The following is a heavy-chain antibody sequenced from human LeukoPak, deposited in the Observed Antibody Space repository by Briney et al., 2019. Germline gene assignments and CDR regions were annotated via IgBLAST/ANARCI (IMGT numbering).Heavy chain of an antibody. J-gene: IGHJ4*02. Sequence: GGSLRLSCAASGFTFSSYAMTWVRQAPGKGLEWVSTISGSGGSTYYADSVKGRFTISRDNSKNTLYLQVNSLRAEDTAVYYCAKGTGRNSSIAASGTWGQGTLVTVSS. V-gene: IGHV3-23*01. CDR2: ISGSGGST. CDR1: GFTFSSYA. CDR3: AKGTGRNSSIAASGT. D-gene: IGHD6-13*01.